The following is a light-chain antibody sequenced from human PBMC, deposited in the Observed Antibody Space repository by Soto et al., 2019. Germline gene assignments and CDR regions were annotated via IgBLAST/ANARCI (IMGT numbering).Light chain of an antibody. J-gene: IGLJ3*02. Sequence: QSVLTQPPSASGTPGQRVTISCYGSSSNIKSNTVSWYQHLPRTDPKTLISSNNQRPSWVPDRFSGSKTGTSASLAISGRQSEDEADYYCAAWDASLNGWVFGGGTKLTVL. V-gene: IGLV1-44*01. CDR1: SSNIKSNT. CDR3: AAWDASLNGWV. CDR2: SNN.